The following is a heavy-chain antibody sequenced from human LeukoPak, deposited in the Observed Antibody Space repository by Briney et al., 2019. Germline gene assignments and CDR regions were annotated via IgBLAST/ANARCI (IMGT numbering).Heavy chain of an antibody. V-gene: IGHV3-21*01. D-gene: IGHD6-19*01. CDR1: GFIFSSYT. Sequence: GSLRLSCAASGFIFSSYTMNWVRQAPGKGLEWVSSITSSSNYIYYADSVKGRFTISRDNAKNSLFLQMNSLRSEDTAVYYCARDAYSSSSFDYWGQGTLVTVSS. J-gene: IGHJ4*02. CDR2: ITSSSNYI. CDR3: ARDAYSSSSFDY.